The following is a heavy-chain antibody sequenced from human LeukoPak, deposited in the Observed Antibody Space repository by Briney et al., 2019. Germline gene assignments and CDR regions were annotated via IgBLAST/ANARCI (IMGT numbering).Heavy chain of an antibody. CDR1: GGSFSGYY. CDR3: AREDPQTRVPEGMDV. V-gene: IGHV4-34*01. J-gene: IGHJ6*02. Sequence: PSETLSLTCAVYGGSFSGYYWSWIRQPPGKGLEWIGEINHSGSTNYNPSLKSRVTISVDTSKNQFSLKLSSVTAADTVVYYCAREDPQTRVPEGMDVWGQGTTVTVSS. CDR2: INHSGST. D-gene: IGHD4/OR15-4a*01.